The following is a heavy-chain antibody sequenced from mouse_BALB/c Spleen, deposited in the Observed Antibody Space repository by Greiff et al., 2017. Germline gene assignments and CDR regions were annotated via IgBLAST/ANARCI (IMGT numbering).Heavy chain of an antibody. V-gene: IGHV5-6*01. J-gene: IGHJ2*01. CDR2: ISSGGSYT. D-gene: IGHD1-1*01. CDR1: GFTFSSYG. CDR3: ARQERSATGYFDY. Sequence: VQLKESGGDLVKPGGSLKLSCAASGFTFSSYGMSWVRQTPDKRLEWVATISSGGSYTYYPDSVKGRFTISRDNAKNTLYLQMSSLKSEDTAMYYCARQERSATGYFDYWGQGTTLTVSS.